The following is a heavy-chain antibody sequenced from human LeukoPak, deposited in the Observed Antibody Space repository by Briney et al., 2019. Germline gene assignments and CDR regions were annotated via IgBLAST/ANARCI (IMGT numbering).Heavy chain of an antibody. CDR2: INPNSGGT. V-gene: IGHV1-2*06. D-gene: IGHD1-1*01. CDR1: RYTFTGYY. J-gene: IGHJ4*02. Sequence: ASVKVSCKASRYTFTGYYMHWVRPAPGQGVEWMGRINPNSGGTNYAQKFQGRVTMTRDTSISTAYMELSRLRSDDTAVYYCARGTGTGTDYWGQGTLVPVSS. CDR3: ARGTGTGTDY.